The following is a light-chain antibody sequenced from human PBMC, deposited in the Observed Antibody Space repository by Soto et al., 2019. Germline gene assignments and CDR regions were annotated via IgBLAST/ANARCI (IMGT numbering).Light chain of an antibody. CDR1: QSVGRS. CDR3: QQANSFPLT. V-gene: IGKV3-11*01. Sequence: EIVLTQSPATLSLSPGERATLSCWASQSVGRSLAWYQQKPGQAPRLLINDASNRATGIPARFGGSGSGTDFTLTISSLEPEDFAVYYCQQANSFPLTFGGGTKVEIK. J-gene: IGKJ4*01. CDR2: DAS.